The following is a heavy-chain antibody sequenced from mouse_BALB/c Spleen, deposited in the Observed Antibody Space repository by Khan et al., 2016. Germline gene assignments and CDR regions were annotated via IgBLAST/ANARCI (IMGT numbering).Heavy chain of an antibody. D-gene: IGHD2-4*01. CDR1: GFNIKDTY. V-gene: IGHV14-3*02. CDR2: IDPANDNT. Sequence: VQLQQSGAELVKPGASVKLSCTASGFNIKDTYIHWVKQRPEQGLEWIGRIDPANDNTKYDPKFQGKATITADTSSNTAYLQLNSLTSEDTAVYYCARGVYDYGFAYWGQGTLVTVSA. J-gene: IGHJ3*01. CDR3: ARGVYDYGFAY.